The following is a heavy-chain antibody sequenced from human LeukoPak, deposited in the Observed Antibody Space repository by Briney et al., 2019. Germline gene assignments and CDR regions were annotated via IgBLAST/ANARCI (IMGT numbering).Heavy chain of an antibody. CDR1: GFTFSDYY. CDR2: IKQDGSEK. Sequence: GGSLRLSCAASGFTFSDYYMSWVRQAPGKGLEWVANIKQDGSEKYYVDSVKGRFTISRDNAKNSLYLQMNSLRAGDTAVYYCARGPRYFDYWGQGTLVTVSS. V-gene: IGHV3-7*02. D-gene: IGHD6-6*01. J-gene: IGHJ4*02. CDR3: ARGPRYFDY.